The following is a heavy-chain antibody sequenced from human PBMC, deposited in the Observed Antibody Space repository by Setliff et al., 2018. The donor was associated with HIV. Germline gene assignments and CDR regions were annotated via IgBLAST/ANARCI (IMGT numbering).Heavy chain of an antibody. D-gene: IGHD4-17*01. V-gene: IGHV4-31*11. CDR1: GGSINSGDYY. J-gene: IGHJ2*01. Sequence: SETLSLTCAVSGGSINSGDYYWSWIRQHPGKGLEWIGYIFYSGSPYYSPSLKNRVTMSTDTSKNQFSLKMSSVTAADTAIYYCARVLYGDYDPRFFDLWGRGALVTVSS. CDR2: IFYSGSP. CDR3: ARVLYGDYDPRFFDL.